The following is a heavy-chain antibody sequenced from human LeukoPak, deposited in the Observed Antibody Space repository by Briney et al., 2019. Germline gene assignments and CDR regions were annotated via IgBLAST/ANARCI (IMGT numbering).Heavy chain of an antibody. CDR3: ASESTYYYGSGSPFQH. CDR1: GGSISSGSYY. D-gene: IGHD3-10*01. J-gene: IGHJ1*01. V-gene: IGHV4-61*02. Sequence: SETLSLTCTVSGGSISSGSYYWSWIRQPAGKGLEWIGRIYTSGSTNYNPSLKSRVTISVDTSKNQFSLKLSSVTAADTAVYYCASESTYYYGSGSPFQHWGQGTLVTVSS. CDR2: IYTSGST.